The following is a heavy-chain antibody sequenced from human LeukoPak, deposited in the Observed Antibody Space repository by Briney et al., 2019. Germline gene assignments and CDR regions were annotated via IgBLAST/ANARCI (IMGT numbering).Heavy chain of an antibody. V-gene: IGHV3-53*01. J-gene: IGHJ4*02. CDR2: IYRGGST. CDR3: ARGLNTYDSSGFYLF. D-gene: IGHD3-22*01. Sequence: GGSLRLSCAASGFTFSSYAMSWVRQAPGKGLEWVSIIYRGGSTHYADSVKGRFTISRDNSKNTVYLQMNSLRAEDTAVYYCARGLNTYDSSGFYLFWGQGTQVTVSS. CDR1: GFTFSSYA.